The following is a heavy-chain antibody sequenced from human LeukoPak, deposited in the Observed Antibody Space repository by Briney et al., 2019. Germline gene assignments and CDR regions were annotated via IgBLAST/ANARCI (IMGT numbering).Heavy chain of an antibody. CDR2: IYHSGST. Sequence: SETLSLTCTVSGYSISSGYYWGWIRQPPGKGLEWIGSIYHSGSTYYNPSLKSRVTISVDTSKNQFSLKLSSVTAADTAVYYCARDMPYSSSSGVDYWGQGTLVTVSS. CDR1: GYSISSGYY. D-gene: IGHD6-6*01. V-gene: IGHV4-38-2*02. CDR3: ARDMPYSSSSGVDY. J-gene: IGHJ4*02.